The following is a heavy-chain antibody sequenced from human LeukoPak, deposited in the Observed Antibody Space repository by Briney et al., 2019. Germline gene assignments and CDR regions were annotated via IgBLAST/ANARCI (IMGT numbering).Heavy chain of an antibody. D-gene: IGHD3-10*01. CDR1: GFTFSNAW. Sequence: EGSLRLSCAASGFTFSNAWMSWVRQAPGKGLEWVGRIKSKTDGGTTDYAAPVKGRFTISRDDSKNTLYLQMNSLKTEDTAVYYCTTDWQITMVRGVINLDYWGQGTLVTVSS. J-gene: IGHJ4*02. V-gene: IGHV3-15*01. CDR2: IKSKTDGGTT. CDR3: TTDWQITMVRGVINLDY.